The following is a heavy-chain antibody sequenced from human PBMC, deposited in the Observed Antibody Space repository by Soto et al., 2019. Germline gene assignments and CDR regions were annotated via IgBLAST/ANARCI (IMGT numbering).Heavy chain of an antibody. CDR2: ISYDGSNK. V-gene: IGHV3-30*18. D-gene: IGHD5-12*01. CDR3: AKKEEMATIVYYYYYGMDV. CDR1: GFTFSSYG. J-gene: IGHJ6*02. Sequence: PGGSLRLSCAASGFTFSSYGMHWVRQAPGKGLEWVAVISYDGSNKYYADSVKGRFTISRDNSKNTLYLQMNSLRAEDTAVYYCAKKEEMATIVYYYYYGMDVWGQGTTVTVSS.